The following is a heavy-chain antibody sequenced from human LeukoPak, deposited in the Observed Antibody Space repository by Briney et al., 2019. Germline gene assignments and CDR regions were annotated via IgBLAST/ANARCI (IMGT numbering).Heavy chain of an antibody. J-gene: IGHJ4*02. V-gene: IGHV1-69*13. CDR1: GGTFSSYA. D-gene: IGHD6-13*01. CDR2: IIPIFGTA. CDR3: ARESASGSSWSVVWGWPFDY. Sequence: SVKVSCKASGGTFSSYAISWVRQAPGQGLEWMGGIIPIFGTANYAQKFQGRVTITADESTSTAYMELSSLRSEDTAVYYCARESASGSSWSVVWGWPFDYWGQGTLVTVSS.